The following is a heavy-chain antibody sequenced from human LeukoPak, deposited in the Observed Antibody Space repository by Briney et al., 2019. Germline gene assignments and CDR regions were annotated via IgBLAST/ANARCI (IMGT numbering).Heavy chain of an antibody. CDR2: ISRAGFEI. CDR3: ARDNNATFDI. J-gene: IGHJ3*02. Sequence: GGSLRLSCVGSGFTFSTHEMNWVRQAPGKGLEWLSFISRAGFEIHYAASVEGRFTVSRDNAKNTLYLQMNSLSAEDTAVYYCARDNNATFDIWGLGTMVTVSS. CDR1: GFTFSTHE. V-gene: IGHV3-48*03. D-gene: IGHD2-2*01.